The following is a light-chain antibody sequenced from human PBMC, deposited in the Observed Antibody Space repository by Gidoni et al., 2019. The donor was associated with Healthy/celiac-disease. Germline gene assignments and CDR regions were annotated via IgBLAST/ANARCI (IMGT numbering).Light chain of an antibody. CDR3: QQYNNWRT. CDR1: QSVSSN. J-gene: IGKJ2*01. Sequence: EIVMTQTPATLSVSPGERDTLSGRASQSVSSNLAWYQQKPGQAPRLLIYGASTRATGIPARFSGSGSGTEFTLPISSLQSEDFAVYYCQQYNNWRTFXQXTKLEIK. CDR2: GAS. V-gene: IGKV3-15*01.